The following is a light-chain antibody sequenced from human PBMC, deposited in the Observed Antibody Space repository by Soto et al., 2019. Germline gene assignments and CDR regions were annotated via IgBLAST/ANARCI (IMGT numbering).Light chain of an antibody. CDR3: QVWDGSSDHQV. J-gene: IGLJ1*01. Sequence: SYELTQPPSVSVAPGQTARITCGGNNIGSKSVHWYQQKPGQAPVLVVYDDSDRPSGIPERFSGSNSGSTATLTISRVEAGDEADYYCQVWDGSSDHQVFGTGTKVTVL. CDR1: NIGSKS. CDR2: DDS. V-gene: IGLV3-21*02.